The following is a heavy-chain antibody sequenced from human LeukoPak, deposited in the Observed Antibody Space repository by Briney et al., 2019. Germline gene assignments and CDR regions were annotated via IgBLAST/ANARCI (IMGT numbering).Heavy chain of an antibody. J-gene: IGHJ4*02. D-gene: IGHD3-10*01. CDR3: ARTRYYYNSRSYGAPYYFDY. CDR2: INYSGST. CDR1: GGSISSSNYY. V-gene: IGHV4-39*01. Sequence: PSQTLSLTCTVSGGSISSSNYYWSWICQPPGKGLEWIGSINYSGSTYYNPSLKSRVTISVDTSKNQFSLKLSSVTAADTAVYYCARTRYYYNSRSYGAPYYFDYWGQGTLVTVSS.